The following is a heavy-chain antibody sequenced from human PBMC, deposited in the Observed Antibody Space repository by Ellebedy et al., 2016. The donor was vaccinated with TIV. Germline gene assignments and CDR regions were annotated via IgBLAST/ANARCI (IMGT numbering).Heavy chain of an antibody. Sequence: GESLKISXAASGFTFSNYAIGWVRQAPGKGLEWVSAITGIGTSTYYADSVKGRFTISRDNSKNTLSLQMNSLRADDTAIYYCAKPMGPGGRFDAFDIWGQGTLVTVSS. CDR3: AKPMGPGGRFDAFDI. CDR2: ITGIGTST. D-gene: IGHD3-16*01. J-gene: IGHJ3*02. CDR1: GFTFSNYA. V-gene: IGHV3-23*01.